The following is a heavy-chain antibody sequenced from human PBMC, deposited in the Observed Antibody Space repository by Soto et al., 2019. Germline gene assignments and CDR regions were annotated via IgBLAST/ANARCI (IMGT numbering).Heavy chain of an antibody. CDR3: AKGGRTWYGFDS. CDR1: DFIFSNYG. Sequence: GGSLRLSCEGSDFIFSNYGMSWVRQAPGKGLEWVAGISDSGTITNYADSVKGRFTISKDNSRRMVYLQMDSLRADDTAVYFCAKGGRTWYGFDSWGQGILVTVSS. J-gene: IGHJ4*02. D-gene: IGHD6-13*01. CDR2: ISDSGTIT. V-gene: IGHV3-23*01.